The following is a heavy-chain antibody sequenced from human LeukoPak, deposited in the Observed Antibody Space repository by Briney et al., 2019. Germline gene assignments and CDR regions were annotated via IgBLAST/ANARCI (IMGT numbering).Heavy chain of an antibody. CDR3: ARGFRGNYYSDY. J-gene: IGHJ4*02. CDR2: IYSSGST. D-gene: IGHD1-7*01. Sequence: SETLSLTCTVSGGSISNYYWSWIRQPPGKGLEWIGYIYSSGSTNYNPSLKSRVTISVDTSKNQFSLKLSSVTAADTAVYYCARGFRGNYYSDYWGQGTLVTVSS. CDR1: GGSISNYY. V-gene: IGHV4-59*01.